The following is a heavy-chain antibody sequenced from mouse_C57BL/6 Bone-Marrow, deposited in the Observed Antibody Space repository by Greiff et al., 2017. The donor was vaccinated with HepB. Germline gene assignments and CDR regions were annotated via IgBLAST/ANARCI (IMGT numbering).Heavy chain of an antibody. V-gene: IGHV10-3*01. CDR3: VRDRTHYYGSSGYFDV. CDR1: GFTFNTYA. J-gene: IGHJ1*03. CDR2: IRSKSSNYAT. Sequence: EVQVVESGGGLVQPKGSLKLSCAASGFTFNTYAMHWVRQAPGKGLEWVARIRSKSSNYATYYADSVKDRFTISRDDSQSMLYLQMNNLKTEDTAMYYCVRDRTHYYGSSGYFDVWGTGTTVTVSS. D-gene: IGHD1-1*01.